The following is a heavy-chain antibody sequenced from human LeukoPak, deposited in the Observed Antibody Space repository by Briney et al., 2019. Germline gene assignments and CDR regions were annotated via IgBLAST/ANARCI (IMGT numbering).Heavy chain of an antibody. D-gene: IGHD2-21*02. CDR3: ARLYCGGDCAVDS. J-gene: IGHJ4*02. CDR2: IYNSGST. V-gene: IGHV4-61*08. CDR1: GGSISSGGFY. Sequence: SETLSLTCTVSGGSISSGGFYWSWIRQPPGKGLEWIGYIYNSGSTNYNPSLKSRVTISVDTSKNQFSLKLSSVTAADTAVYYCARLYCGGDCAVDSWGQGTLVTVSS.